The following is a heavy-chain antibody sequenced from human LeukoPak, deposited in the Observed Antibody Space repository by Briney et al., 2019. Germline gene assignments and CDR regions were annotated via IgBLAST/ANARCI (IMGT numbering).Heavy chain of an antibody. CDR3: ARXXXSRGVVPAARTSYYYYYYMDV. CDR2: XXXXXXXX. J-gene: IGHJ6*03. CDR1: GYTFTSYD. D-gene: IGHD2-2*01. Sequence: ASVKVSCKASGYTFTSYDINWVXQATGQGLEWXGXXXXXXXXXGYAQKFQGRVTITRNTSISTAYMELSSLRSEDTAVYYCARXXXSRGVVPAARTSYYYYYYMDVWGKGTTVTVSS. V-gene: IGHV1-8*03.